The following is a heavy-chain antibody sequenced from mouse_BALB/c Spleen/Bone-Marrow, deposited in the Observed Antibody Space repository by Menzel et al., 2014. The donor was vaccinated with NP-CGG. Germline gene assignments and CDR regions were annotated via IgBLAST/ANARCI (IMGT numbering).Heavy chain of an antibody. Sequence: EVQLQESGAELVKPGASVKLSCTASGFNIKDTYMHWVKQRPEQGLEWIGRIDPANGNTKYDPKFQGKATITADTSSNTAYLQLSSLTSEDTAVYYCARGLLQYYYAMDYWGSRNLSHRLL. J-gene: IGHJ4*01. D-gene: IGHD2-3*01. V-gene: IGHV14-3*02. CDR2: IDPANGNT. CDR3: ARGLLQYYYAMDY. CDR1: GFNIKDTY.